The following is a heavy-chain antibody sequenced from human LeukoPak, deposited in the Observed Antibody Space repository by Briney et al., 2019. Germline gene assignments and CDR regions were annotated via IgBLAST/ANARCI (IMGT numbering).Heavy chain of an antibody. CDR1: GFTFSSYW. D-gene: IGHD1-7*01. CDR3: ATAGNYRFDY. V-gene: IGHV3-74*01. CDR2: ITSDGSDT. Sequence: PGGSLRLSCAASGFTFSSYWMHWVRQVPGKGLVWVSRITSDGSDTIYADSVKGRFTISRDNAKNTLYLQMNSLRAEDTAVYYCATAGNYRFDYWGQGTLVTVSS. J-gene: IGHJ4*02.